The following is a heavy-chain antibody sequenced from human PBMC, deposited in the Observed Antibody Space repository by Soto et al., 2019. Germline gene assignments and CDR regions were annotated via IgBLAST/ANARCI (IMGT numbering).Heavy chain of an antibody. CDR2: ISAYNGNT. J-gene: IGHJ4*02. CDR3: ARGVDYYDSSGYGYYFDY. CDR1: GYTFTSYG. Sequence: QVQLVQSGAEVKKPGASVKVSCKASGYTFTSYGISWVRQAPGQGLEWMGWISAYNGNTNYAQKLQGRVTMTTDTSTSTAYMELRSLRSDDTAVYYCARGVDYYDSSGYGYYFDYWGQGTLVTVSS. V-gene: IGHV1-18*04. D-gene: IGHD3-22*01.